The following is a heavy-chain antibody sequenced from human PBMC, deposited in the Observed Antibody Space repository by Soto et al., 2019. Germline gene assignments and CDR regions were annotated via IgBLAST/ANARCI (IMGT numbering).Heavy chain of an antibody. V-gene: IGHV1-2*02. Sequence: ASVKVSCKASGYTFTGYYMHWVRQAPGQGLEWMGWINPNSGGTNYAQKFQGRVTMTRDTSISTAYMELSRLRSADTAVYYCAREGGYCSSTSCQTFYYYYGMDVWGQGTTVTVSS. CDR1: GYTFTGYY. CDR3: AREGGYCSSTSCQTFYYYYGMDV. CDR2: INPNSGGT. J-gene: IGHJ6*02. D-gene: IGHD2-2*01.